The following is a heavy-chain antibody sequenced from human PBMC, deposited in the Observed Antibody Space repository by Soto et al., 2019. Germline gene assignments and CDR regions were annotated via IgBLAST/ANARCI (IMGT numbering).Heavy chain of an antibody. CDR2: INAGNGNT. CDR1: GYTFTSYA. CDR3: ARVSVRSSWYKFDY. V-gene: IGHV1-3*01. Sequence: ASVKVSCKTSGYTFTSYAMHWVRQAPGQRLEWMGWINAGNGNTKYSQKFQGRVTITRDTSASTAYMELSSLRSEDTAVYYCARVSVRSSWYKFDYWGQGTLVTVSS. D-gene: IGHD6-13*01. J-gene: IGHJ4*02.